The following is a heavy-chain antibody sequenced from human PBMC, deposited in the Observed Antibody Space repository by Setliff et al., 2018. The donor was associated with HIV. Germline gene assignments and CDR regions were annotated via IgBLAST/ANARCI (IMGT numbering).Heavy chain of an antibody. Sequence: PGGSLRLSCAASGFTFSNPWMNWVRQAPGKGLEWVATIKKDGSESYYVDSVKGRFIASTDNAKNSLFLQMNSLKAEDTAVYYCARAYNVYDYRFDSSGYDYWGQGTLVTVSS. D-gene: IGHD3-22*01. V-gene: IGHV3-7*03. CDR2: IKKDGSES. CDR3: ARAYNVYDYRFDSSGYDY. CDR1: GFTFSNPW. J-gene: IGHJ4*02.